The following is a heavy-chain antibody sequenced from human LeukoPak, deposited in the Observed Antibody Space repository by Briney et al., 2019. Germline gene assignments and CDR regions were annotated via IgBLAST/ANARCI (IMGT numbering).Heavy chain of an antibody. CDR2: IRYDGSNK. J-gene: IGHJ4*02. Sequence: PGGSLRLSCAASGFTFSSYGMHWVRQAPGKGLEWVAFIRYDGSNKYYADSVKGRFTISRDNAKNSLYLQMNSLRAEDTAVYYCARGGGDYYDSSGYYHMGYYFDFWGQGTLVTVSS. CDR3: ARGGGDYYDSSGYYHMGYYFDF. D-gene: IGHD3-22*01. V-gene: IGHV3-30*02. CDR1: GFTFSSYG.